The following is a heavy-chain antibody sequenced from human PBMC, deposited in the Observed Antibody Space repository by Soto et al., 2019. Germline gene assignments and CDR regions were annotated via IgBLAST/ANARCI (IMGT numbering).Heavy chain of an antibody. V-gene: IGHV4-39*01. CDR1: GGSISSSSYY. Sequence: SETLSLTCTVSGGSISSSSYYWGWIRQPPGKGLEWIGSIYYSGSTYYNPSLKSRVTISVDTSKNQFSLKLSSVTAADTAVYYCARMTYYYGSGSYYNVVPYFDYWGQGTLVTVSS. CDR2: IYYSGST. J-gene: IGHJ4*02. CDR3: ARMTYYYGSGSYYNVVPYFDY. D-gene: IGHD3-10*01.